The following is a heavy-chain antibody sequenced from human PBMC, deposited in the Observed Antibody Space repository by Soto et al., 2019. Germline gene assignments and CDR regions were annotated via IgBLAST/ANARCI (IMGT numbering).Heavy chain of an antibody. D-gene: IGHD4-17*01. CDR1: GFTFSGSV. Sequence: GGSLRLSCAVSGFTFSGSVMHWVRQASGKGLEWVGRIKTKVNNYATAYAASVKGRFTISRDDSKNTSFLQLNSLKTEDTAINYCAGLLSSREDYVFDSWGQGVLVTVSS. J-gene: IGHJ4*02. CDR3: AGLLSSREDYVFDS. CDR2: IKTKVNNYAT. V-gene: IGHV3-73*01.